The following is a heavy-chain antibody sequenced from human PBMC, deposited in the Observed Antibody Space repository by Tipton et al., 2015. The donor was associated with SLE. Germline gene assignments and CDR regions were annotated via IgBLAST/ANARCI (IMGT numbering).Heavy chain of an antibody. CDR1: GDSVSSGYS. D-gene: IGHD1-20*01. J-gene: IGHJ6*03. Sequence: TLSLTCAVSGDSVSSGYSWTWVRQPPGRGLEWIGLTYHTGTTYYNPTLESRLTMSIDTSKNQFSLRLSSVTAADTAVYYCARDPPLTGSYYYYMDVWGQGTTVTVSS. V-gene: IGHV4-38-2*02. CDR3: ARDPPLTGSYYYYMDV. CDR2: TYHTGTT.